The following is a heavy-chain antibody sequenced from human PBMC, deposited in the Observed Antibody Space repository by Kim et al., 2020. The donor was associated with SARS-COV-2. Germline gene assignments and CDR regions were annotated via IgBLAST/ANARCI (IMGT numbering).Heavy chain of an antibody. CDR2: ISSRGGRT. Sequence: GGSLRLSCAASGFTFNNHDMSWVRQTPGKGLEWVSAISSRGGRTYYVDSVRGRFTVSRDNSKNTLYLQMNNLKVEDTAVYYCAGGMTVEATYFDYWGQGTLVTISS. D-gene: IGHD5-12*01. CDR3: AGGMTVEATYFDY. CDR1: GFTFNNHD. J-gene: IGHJ4*02. V-gene: IGHV3-23*01.